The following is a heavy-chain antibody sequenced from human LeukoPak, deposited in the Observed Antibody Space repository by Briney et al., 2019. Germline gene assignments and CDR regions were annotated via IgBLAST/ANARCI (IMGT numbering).Heavy chain of an antibody. CDR1: GGSISSSSYY. V-gene: IGHV4-39*01. D-gene: IGHD5-18*01. Sequence: SETLSLTCTGSGGSISSSSYYWGWIRQPPGKGLECIGSSSYSGSTYYNPSLKSRVTISVDTSKNQFSLKLSSVTAADTAVYYCARHVIHTTMIRGVDYWGQGTLVTVSS. J-gene: IGHJ4*02. CDR2: SSYSGST. CDR3: ARHVIHTTMIRGVDY.